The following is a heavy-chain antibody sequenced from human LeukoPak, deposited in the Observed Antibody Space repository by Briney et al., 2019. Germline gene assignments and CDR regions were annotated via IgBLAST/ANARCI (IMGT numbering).Heavy chain of an antibody. Sequence: PGGSLRLSCAASGFTFSSYEMNWVRQAPGKGLEWVSYISSSGSTIYYADSVKGRFTISRDNAKNSLYLQMNSLRAEDTAVYYCARDMGNWFDPWGQGTLVTVSS. J-gene: IGHJ5*02. CDR3: ARDMGNWFDP. CDR2: ISSSGSTI. V-gene: IGHV3-48*03. D-gene: IGHD3-10*01. CDR1: GFTFSSYE.